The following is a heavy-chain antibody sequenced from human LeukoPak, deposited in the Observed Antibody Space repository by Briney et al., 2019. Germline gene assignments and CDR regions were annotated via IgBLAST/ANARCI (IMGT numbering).Heavy chain of an antibody. CDR2: IYYSGST. CDR1: GGSISSSSYY. Sequence: SETLSLTCTVSGGSISSSSYYWGWIRQPPGKGLEWIGSIYYSGSTYYNPSLKSRDTISVDTSKNQFSLKLSSVTAADTAVYYCARELQWLVRPTDAFDIWGQGTMVTVSS. J-gene: IGHJ3*02. D-gene: IGHD6-19*01. V-gene: IGHV4-39*07. CDR3: ARELQWLVRPTDAFDI.